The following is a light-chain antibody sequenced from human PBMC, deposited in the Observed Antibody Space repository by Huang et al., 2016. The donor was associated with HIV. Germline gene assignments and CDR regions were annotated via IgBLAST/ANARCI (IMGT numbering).Light chain of an antibody. CDR2: LGS. J-gene: IGKJ5*01. CDR3: MQALQTPRT. Sequence: DIVMTQSPLSLPVTPGEPASIACRSSQSLLHSNGYNYLDWYLQKPGQSPQLLSYLGSNRASGVPDRFSGSGSVTDFTLKISRVEAEDVGVYYCMQALQTPRTFGQGTRLEIK. CDR1: QSLLHSNGYNY. V-gene: IGKV2-28*01.